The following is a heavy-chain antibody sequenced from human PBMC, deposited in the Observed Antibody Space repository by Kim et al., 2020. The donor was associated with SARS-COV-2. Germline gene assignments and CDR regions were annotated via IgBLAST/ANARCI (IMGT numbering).Heavy chain of an antibody. Sequence: SETLSLTCAVYGGSFSGYYWSWIRQPPGKGLEWIGEINHSGSTNHNPSLKSRVTISVDTSKNQFSLKLSSVTAADTAVYYCARDGTTPGIAAAASIAGGGYWGQGTLVTVSS. V-gene: IGHV4-34*01. CDR2: INHSGST. D-gene: IGHD6-13*01. J-gene: IGHJ4*02. CDR3: ARDGTTPGIAAAASIAGGGY. CDR1: GGSFSGYY.